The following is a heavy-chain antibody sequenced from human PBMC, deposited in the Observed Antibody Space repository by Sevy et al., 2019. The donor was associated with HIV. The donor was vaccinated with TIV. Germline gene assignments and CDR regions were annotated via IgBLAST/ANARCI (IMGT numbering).Heavy chain of an antibody. J-gene: IGHJ5*02. CDR2: VSYDRNNK. V-gene: IGHV3-30*04. D-gene: IGHD2-21*01. CDR1: GFTFNSYP. CDR3: ARDAAEGPYGDTFFSNWFDA. Sequence: GGSQRLSCAASGFTFNSYPMYWVRQAPGKGLEWVATVSYDRNNKYYGDSVKGRFTISRDNSKNTLYLQMNTVRPEDTALYYCARDAAEGPYGDTFFSNWFDAWGQGTLVTVSS.